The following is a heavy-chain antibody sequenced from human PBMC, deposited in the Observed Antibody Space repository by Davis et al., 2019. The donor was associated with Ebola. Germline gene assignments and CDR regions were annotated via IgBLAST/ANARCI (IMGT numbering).Heavy chain of an antibody. CDR3: ARSLGDVVLVPAALVPDY. J-gene: IGHJ4*02. Sequence: GESLKISCAASGFIFSNAWMSWVRQAPGKGLEWVSYISSGSTTLKYADSVKGRFTISRDNAKNSLYLQMNSLRDEDTAVYYCARSLGDVVLVPAALVPDYWGQGTLVTVSS. V-gene: IGHV3-48*02. CDR2: ISSGSTTL. D-gene: IGHD2-2*01. CDR1: GFIFSNAW.